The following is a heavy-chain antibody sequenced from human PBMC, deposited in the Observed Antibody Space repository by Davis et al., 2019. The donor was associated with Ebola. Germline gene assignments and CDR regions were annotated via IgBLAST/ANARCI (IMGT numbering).Heavy chain of an antibody. J-gene: IGHJ4*02. CDR1: EGTFSNYV. V-gene: IGHV1-69*06. D-gene: IGHD3-16*01. CDR2: IIPMFSTT. Sequence: AASVKVSCKASEGTFSNYVISWVRQAPGQGLEWMGGIIPMFSTTHYAQKFQGRLMITADKPTSTAYMELTGLTSDDAAVYYCARDELGTFDLWGEGTLVTVSS. CDR3: ARDELGTFDL.